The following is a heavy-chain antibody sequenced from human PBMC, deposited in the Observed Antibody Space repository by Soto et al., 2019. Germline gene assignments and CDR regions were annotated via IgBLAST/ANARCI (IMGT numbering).Heavy chain of an antibody. Sequence: QVQLQESGPGLVKPSQTLSLTCTVSGGSISSGGYYWSWIRQHPGKGLEWIGYIYYSGSTYYNPSLKGRVTISVDTSKNQSTLKLSSVTAADTAVYYCAREGDGSSAVACGVDPWGQGTLVTVSS. V-gene: IGHV4-31*03. D-gene: IGHD2-15*01. CDR1: GGSISSGGYY. J-gene: IGHJ5*02. CDR3: AREGDGSSAVACGVDP. CDR2: IYYSGST.